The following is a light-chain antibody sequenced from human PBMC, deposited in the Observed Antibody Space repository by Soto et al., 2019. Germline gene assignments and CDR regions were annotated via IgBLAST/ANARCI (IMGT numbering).Light chain of an antibody. CDR1: QSVDNN. J-gene: IGKJ4*01. CDR2: GAS. CDR3: QQRSKWPVT. V-gene: IGKV3-15*01. Sequence: EIVMTQSPATLSVSPGERATLSCRASQSVDNNLAWYQQKPGQAPRLLIHGASTRATGVPARFSGSRSGTEFSLTISSLQSEDFALYYCQQRSKWPVTFGGGTKVEIK.